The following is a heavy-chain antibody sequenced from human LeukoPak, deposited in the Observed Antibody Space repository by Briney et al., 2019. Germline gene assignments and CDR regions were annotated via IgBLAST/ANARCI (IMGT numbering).Heavy chain of an antibody. J-gene: IGHJ4*02. Sequence: PSETLSLTCTVSGYSISSGYYWGWIRQPPGKGLKWIGTIYHSGNTYYNPSLKSRVTISVDTSKNQFSLNLSSVNAADTAVFYYSRLLWSGKYYFDYWGQGPLVTVSS. V-gene: IGHV4-38-2*02. CDR1: GYSISSGYY. D-gene: IGHD3-10*01. CDR2: IYHSGNT. CDR3: SRLLWSGKYYFDY.